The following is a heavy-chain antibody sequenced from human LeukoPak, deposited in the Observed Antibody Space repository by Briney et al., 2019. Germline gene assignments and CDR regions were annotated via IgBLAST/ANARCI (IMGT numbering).Heavy chain of an antibody. V-gene: IGHV3-23*01. J-gene: IGHJ4*02. Sequence: GGSLRLSCAASGFSFRSYAMSWVRQAPGKGLEWVSTISGNGDYTYYADSVKGRFTISRDNSKNTLYLQMNSLRADDTAVYYCAKRGIAAAASFDYWGQGTLVSVSS. D-gene: IGHD6-13*01. CDR3: AKRGIAAAASFDY. CDR2: ISGNGDYT. CDR1: GFSFRSYA.